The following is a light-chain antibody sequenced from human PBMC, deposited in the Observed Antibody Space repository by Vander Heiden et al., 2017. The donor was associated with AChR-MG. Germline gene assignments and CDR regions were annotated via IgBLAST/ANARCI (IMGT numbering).Light chain of an antibody. V-gene: IGLV3-21*02. CDR3: QVWDINSDRLI. Sequence: SYVLTQPPSVSVAPGQTARMTCGGNNIESQSLHWYQQKPGQAPVLAIYDDSDRPSENPERCSGSNSGNTATLTINRVEAGNEADYYCQVWDINSDRLIFGGGTKLTVL. CDR2: DDS. CDR1: NIESQS. J-gene: IGLJ2*01.